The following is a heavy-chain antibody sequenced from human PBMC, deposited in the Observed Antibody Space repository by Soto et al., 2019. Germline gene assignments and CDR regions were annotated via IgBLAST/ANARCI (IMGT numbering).Heavy chain of an antibody. Sequence: PGGSLRLSCAASGFTFSVYSMNWVRQAPGKGLEWVSYISTTSTTIYYADSVKGRFTISRDNAKNSLYLQMNSLRDEDTAVYYCARVRRWQGFFDYWGQGILVTVSS. CDR1: GFTFSVYS. J-gene: IGHJ4*02. V-gene: IGHV3-48*02. CDR3: ARVRRWQGFFDY. D-gene: IGHD5-12*01. CDR2: ISTTSTTI.